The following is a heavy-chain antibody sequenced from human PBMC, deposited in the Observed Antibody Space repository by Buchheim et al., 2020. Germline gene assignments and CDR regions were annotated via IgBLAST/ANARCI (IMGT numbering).Heavy chain of an antibody. J-gene: IGHJ5*02. D-gene: IGHD1-7*01. CDR2: INHSGST. Sequence: QVQLQQWGAGLLKPSETLSLTCAVYGGSFSGYYWSWIRQPPGKGLEWIGEINHSGSTNYNPSLKSRVTISVGTSKNQFSLKLSSVTAADTAVYYCARCRYNWNYHWFDPWGQGTL. CDR3: ARCRYNWNYHWFDP. CDR1: GGSFSGYY. V-gene: IGHV4-34*01.